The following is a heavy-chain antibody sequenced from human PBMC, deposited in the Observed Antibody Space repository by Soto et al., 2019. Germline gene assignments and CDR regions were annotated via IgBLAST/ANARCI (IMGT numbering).Heavy chain of an antibody. V-gene: IGHV1-2*04. D-gene: IGHD3-10*01. Sequence: QVQLVQSGAEVKKPGASVKVSCKASGYTFTGYYMHWVRQAPGQGLEWMGWINPNSGGTNYAQKFQGWVTMTRDTSISTAYMELSRPRSDDTAVYYCARASKGGSGSYYNEGFDYWGQGTLVTVSS. CDR1: GYTFTGYY. CDR3: ARASKGGSGSYYNEGFDY. CDR2: INPNSGGT. J-gene: IGHJ4*02.